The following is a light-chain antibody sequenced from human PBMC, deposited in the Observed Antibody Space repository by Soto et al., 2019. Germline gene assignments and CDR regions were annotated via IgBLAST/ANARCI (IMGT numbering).Light chain of an antibody. CDR1: QGFXSW. CDR2: YAS. J-gene: IGKJ1*01. Sequence: IQLTNSASTLSASVGDRVTITCLASQGFXSWLVWYQQKPGKAPKLLXDYASSLERGGPSRFSGSGSGTEFTLTISSLHPDDFSTYYCQQYKSDPWTFGQGTKVDIK. V-gene: IGKV1-5*01. CDR3: QQYKSDPWT.